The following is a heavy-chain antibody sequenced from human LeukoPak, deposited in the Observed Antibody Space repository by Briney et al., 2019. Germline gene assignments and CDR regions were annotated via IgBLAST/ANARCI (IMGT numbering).Heavy chain of an antibody. CDR3: ASGGWATAAAGHNWFDP. V-gene: IGHV1-69*04. CDR1: GGTFSSYA. Sequence: SVKVSCKASGGTFSSYAISWVRQAPGQGLEWMGRIIPIFGIANYAQKFQGRVTITADKSTSTAYMELSSLRSEDTAVYYCASGGWATAAAGHNWFDPWGQGTLVTVSS. CDR2: IIPIFGIA. J-gene: IGHJ5*02. D-gene: IGHD6-13*01.